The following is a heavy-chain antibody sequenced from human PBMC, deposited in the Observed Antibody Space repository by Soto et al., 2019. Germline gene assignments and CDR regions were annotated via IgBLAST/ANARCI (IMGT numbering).Heavy chain of an antibody. CDR1: GGSFSGYY. Sequence: QVQLQQWGAGLLKPSETLSLTCAVYGGSFSGYYWSWIHQPPRKGLEWIGEINHSGSTNYNPSLKSRVTISVDTSKNQFSLKLSSVTAADTAVYYCARGRTAMVTRPLYYFDYWGQGTLVTVSS. CDR3: ARGRTAMVTRPLYYFDY. CDR2: INHSGST. J-gene: IGHJ4*02. V-gene: IGHV4-34*01. D-gene: IGHD5-18*01.